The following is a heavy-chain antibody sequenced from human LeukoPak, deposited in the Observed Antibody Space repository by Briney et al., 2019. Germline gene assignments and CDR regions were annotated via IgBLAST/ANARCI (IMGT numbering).Heavy chain of an antibody. D-gene: IGHD5-12*01. Sequence: ASVKVSCMASGYTFTSYYMHWVRQAPGQGLEWMGIINPSGGSTNYAQKFQGRVTITADESTSTAYMELSSLRSEDTAVYYCARDSGYSGYFATSDPWGQGTLVTVSS. V-gene: IGHV1-46*01. J-gene: IGHJ5*02. CDR2: INPSGGST. CDR1: GYTFTSYY. CDR3: ARDSGYSGYFATSDP.